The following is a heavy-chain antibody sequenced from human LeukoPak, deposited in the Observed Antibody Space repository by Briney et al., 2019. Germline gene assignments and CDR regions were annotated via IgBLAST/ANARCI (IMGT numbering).Heavy chain of an antibody. CDR2: ISWDGGST. V-gene: IGHV3-43D*03. D-gene: IGHD4-17*01. CDR3: AKDDDYGIDF. CDR1: GFTFDDYA. Sequence: GGSLGLSCAASGFTFDDYAMHWVRQAPGKGLEWVSLISWDGGSTYYADSVKGRFTISRDNSKNSLYLQMNSLRAEDTALYYCAKDDDYGIDFWGQGTLVTVSS. J-gene: IGHJ4*02.